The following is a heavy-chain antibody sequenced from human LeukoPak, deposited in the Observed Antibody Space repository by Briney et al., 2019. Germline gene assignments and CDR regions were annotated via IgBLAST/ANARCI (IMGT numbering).Heavy chain of an antibody. CDR1: GGSISSYY. Sequence: PSETLSLTCTVSGGSISSYYWSWIRQPPGKGLEWIGYIYYSGSTNYNPSLKSRVTISVDTSKNQFSLKLSPVTAADTAVYYCARDSPQGYDFWSGYYYYGMDVWGQGTTVAVSS. D-gene: IGHD3-3*01. CDR3: ARDSPQGYDFWSGYYYYGMDV. J-gene: IGHJ6*02. V-gene: IGHV4-59*01. CDR2: IYYSGST.